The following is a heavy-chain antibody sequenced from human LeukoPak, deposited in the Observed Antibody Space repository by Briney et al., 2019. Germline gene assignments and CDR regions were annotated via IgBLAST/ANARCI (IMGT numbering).Heavy chain of an antibody. CDR2: ISAYNGNT. CDR1: GYTFTSYG. J-gene: IGHJ6*02. Sequence: GASVKVSCKASGYTFTSYGISWVRQAPGQGLEWMGWISAYNGNTNYAQKLQGRVTMTTDTSTSTAYMELRSLRSDDTAVYYCARDRWYLSDYGMDVWGQGTTVTVSS. CDR3: ARDRWYLSDYGMDV. V-gene: IGHV1-18*01. D-gene: IGHD4-23*01.